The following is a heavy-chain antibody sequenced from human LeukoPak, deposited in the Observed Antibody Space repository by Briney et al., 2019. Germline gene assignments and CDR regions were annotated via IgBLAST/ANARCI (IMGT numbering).Heavy chain of an antibody. CDR3: AKGGYSYGPMYYFDY. V-gene: IGHV3-23*01. J-gene: IGHJ4*02. CDR1: GFTFSSYA. CDR2: ISGSGGST. D-gene: IGHD5-18*01. Sequence: GGSLRLSCAASGFTFSSYAMSWVREAPGRGLEWVSAISGSGGSTYYADSVKGRFTISRDNSKNTLYLQMNSLRAEDTAVYYCAKGGYSYGPMYYFDYWGQGTLVTVSS.